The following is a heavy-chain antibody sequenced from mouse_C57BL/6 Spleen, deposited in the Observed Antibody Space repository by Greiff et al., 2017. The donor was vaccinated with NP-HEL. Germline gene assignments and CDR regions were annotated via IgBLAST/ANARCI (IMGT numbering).Heavy chain of an antibody. Sequence: SGPELVKPGASVKIPCKASGYTFTDYNMDWVKQSHGKSLEWIGDINPNNGGTIYNQKFKGKATLTVDKSSSTAYMELRSLTSEDTAVYYCARQGYYYGSSGYFDVWGTGTTVTVSS. CDR1: GYTFTDYN. J-gene: IGHJ1*03. D-gene: IGHD1-1*01. CDR3: ARQGYYYGSSGYFDV. CDR2: INPNNGGT. V-gene: IGHV1-18*01.